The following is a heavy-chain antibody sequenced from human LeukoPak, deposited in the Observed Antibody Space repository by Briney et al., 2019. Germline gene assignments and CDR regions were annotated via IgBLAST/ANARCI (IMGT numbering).Heavy chain of an antibody. CDR2: INSDGSST. CDR1: GFTFSSLW. CDR3: VRGPYYLDSGSYYSVDY. Sequence: PGGSLRLSCAASGFTFSSLWMNWVRQAPGKGLVWVSPINSDGSSTSYADSVKGRFTISRDNAKNTLYLQMNSLRVEDTAVYYCVRGPYYLDSGSYYSVDYWGQGTLVTVSS. V-gene: IGHV3-74*01. D-gene: IGHD3-10*01. J-gene: IGHJ4*02.